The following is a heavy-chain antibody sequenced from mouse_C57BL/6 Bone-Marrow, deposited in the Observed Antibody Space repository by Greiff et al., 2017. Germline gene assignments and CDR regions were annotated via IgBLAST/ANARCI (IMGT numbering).Heavy chain of an antibody. D-gene: IGHD2-2*01. CDR1: GFTFSSYG. CDR3: ARQGGYGPPWFAY. V-gene: IGHV5-6*01. J-gene: IGHJ3*01. Sequence: VQLKESGGDLVKPGGSLKLSCAASGFTFSSYGMSWVRQTPDKRLEWVATISSGGSYTYYPDSVKGRFTISRDNAKNTLYLQMSSLKSEDTAMYYCARQGGYGPPWFAYWGQGTLVTVSA. CDR2: ISSGGSYT.